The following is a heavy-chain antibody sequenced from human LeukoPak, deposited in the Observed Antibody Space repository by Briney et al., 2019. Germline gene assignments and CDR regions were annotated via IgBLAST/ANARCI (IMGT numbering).Heavy chain of an antibody. CDR2: IFQGGTT. J-gene: IGHJ3*02. CDR1: GYSIRSGFY. Sequence: NPSETLSLTCTVSGYSIRSGFYWGWIRQAPGKGLEWIGSIFQGGTTFYNPSLKSRVIISADTSNNEFSLKLSSVTAADTAVYYCARFSWSDAFDIWGQGTMVTVSS. CDR3: ARFSWSDAFDI. V-gene: IGHV4-38-2*02.